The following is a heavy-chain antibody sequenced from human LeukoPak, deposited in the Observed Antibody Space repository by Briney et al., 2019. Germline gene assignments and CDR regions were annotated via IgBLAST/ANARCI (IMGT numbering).Heavy chain of an antibody. V-gene: IGHV4-34*01. CDR3: ARPVTARGGSGWPQHIDY. Sequence: SETLSLTCGVYGGSFSGYYWSWIRQPPGKGLEWIGEINHSGSTNYNPSLKSRVTISVDTSKNQFSLKLTSVTTADTAVYYCARPVTARGGSGWPQHIDYWGQGTLVSVSS. CDR2: INHSGST. D-gene: IGHD6-19*01. CDR1: GGSFSGYY. J-gene: IGHJ4*02.